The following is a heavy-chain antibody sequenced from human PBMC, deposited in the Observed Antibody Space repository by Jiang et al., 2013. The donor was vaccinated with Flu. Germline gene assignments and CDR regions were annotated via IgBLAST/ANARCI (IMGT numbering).Heavy chain of an antibody. V-gene: IGHV1-69*01. J-gene: IGHJ4*02. CDR2: IIPIFGIA. CDR3: ARDRIVGASLLDY. D-gene: IGHD1-26*01. CDR1: GGTFSSYA. Sequence: SVKVSCKASGGTFSSYAISWVRQAPGQGLEWMGGIIPIFGIANYAQKFQGRVTITADESTSTAYMELSSLRSEDTAVYYCARDRIVGASLLDYWGQGTLVTVSS.